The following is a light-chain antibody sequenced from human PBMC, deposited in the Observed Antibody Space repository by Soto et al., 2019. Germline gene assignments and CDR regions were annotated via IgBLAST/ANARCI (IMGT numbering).Light chain of an antibody. V-gene: IGKV1-39*01. Sequence: IQMTQSPSSMSKSVGDRVPIICRATQSISSWLAWYQQKAGKDPKVLIYAASTVQGGVPSRFSGTESGADCDTTIGSLQTEDFATYERQQRYTSPWMCGQGTKVDIK. CDR1: QSISSW. J-gene: IGKJ1*01. CDR2: AAS. CDR3: QQRYTSPWM.